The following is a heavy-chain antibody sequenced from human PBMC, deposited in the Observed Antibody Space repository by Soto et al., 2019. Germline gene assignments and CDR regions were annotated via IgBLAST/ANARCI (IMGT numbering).Heavy chain of an antibody. J-gene: IGHJ4*02. Sequence: QVQLVQSGAEVKKPGASVRVSCKASGYTFTSYGICWVRQAPGQGLEWMGWISTYNGNTNYAQKLKGRVTMTTDTSTGTAYMELRSLRSDDTAVYYCARDKPPLSTGYSSGWYFFVYWGQGTLVTVSS. V-gene: IGHV1-18*01. CDR1: GYTFTSYG. D-gene: IGHD6-19*01. CDR2: ISTYNGNT. CDR3: ARDKPPLSTGYSSGWYFFVY.